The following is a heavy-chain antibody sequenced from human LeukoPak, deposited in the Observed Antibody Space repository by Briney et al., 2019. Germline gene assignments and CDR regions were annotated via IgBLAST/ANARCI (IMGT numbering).Heavy chain of an antibody. D-gene: IGHD3-10*02. CDR3: ASIFYYSVPF. Sequence: SETLSLTCTVSGGSITSPENYWGWVRQPPGKGLEWIGNIYYSGDTYYNSSLRSRVTLSVDTSQNHFSLRLTSMTAADTAVYYCASIFYYSVPFWGQGALVIVSS. CDR1: GGSITSPENY. V-gene: IGHV4-39*02. J-gene: IGHJ4*02. CDR2: IYYSGDT.